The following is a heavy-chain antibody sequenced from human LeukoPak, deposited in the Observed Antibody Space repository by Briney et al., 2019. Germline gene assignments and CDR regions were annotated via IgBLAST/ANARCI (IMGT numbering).Heavy chain of an antibody. CDR3: ARAETLAAIYFDF. V-gene: IGHV4-59*01. J-gene: IGHJ4*02. CDR1: GGAISPYY. CDR2: IFYSGIT. Sequence: SETLSLPCSVSGGAISPYYWSWIRQPPGKGLEWIGDIFYSGITTYNPSLKRRVTISLDSSKNQFFLRLTSVTAADTAMYYCARAETLAAIYFDFWGQGTLVSVSS. D-gene: IGHD6-25*01.